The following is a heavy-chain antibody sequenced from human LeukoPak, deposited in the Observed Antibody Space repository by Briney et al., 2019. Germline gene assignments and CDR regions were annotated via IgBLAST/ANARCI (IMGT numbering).Heavy chain of an antibody. CDR3: ARAGDSSGYYLSWFDP. V-gene: IGHV1-46*01. D-gene: IGHD3-22*01. CDR2: INPSGGST. Sequence: ASVKVSCKASGYTFTSFYMHRVRQAAGQGLEWMGIINPSGGSTSYAQTFQGRVTMPRDMSTSTVYMELSSLRSEDTAVYYRARAGDSSGYYLSWFDPWGQGTLVTVSS. J-gene: IGHJ5*02. CDR1: GYTFTSFY.